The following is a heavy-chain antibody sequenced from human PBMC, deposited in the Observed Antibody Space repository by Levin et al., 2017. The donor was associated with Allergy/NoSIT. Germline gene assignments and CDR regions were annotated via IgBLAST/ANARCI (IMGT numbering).Heavy chain of an antibody. CDR1: GFTFSSYA. J-gene: IGHJ4*02. Sequence: GESLKISCAASGFTFSSYAMSWVRQAPGKGLEWVSAISGSGGSTYYADSVKGRFTISRDNSKNTLYLQMNSLRAEDTAVYYCAKDPRELLWFGGPEYYFDYWGQGTLVTVSS. D-gene: IGHD3-10*01. CDR2: ISGSGGST. CDR3: AKDPRELLWFGGPEYYFDY. V-gene: IGHV3-23*01.